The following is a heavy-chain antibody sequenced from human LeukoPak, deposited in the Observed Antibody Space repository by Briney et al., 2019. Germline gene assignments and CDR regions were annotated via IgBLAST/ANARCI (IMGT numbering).Heavy chain of an antibody. CDR1: GFTFNIYT. Sequence: PGGSLRLSCAAPGFTFNIYTMNWVRQAPGKGLEWVSSISSSSDYIYYADSVKGRFTISRDNAKNSLYLQMNSLRAEDTAVYCARVWGYHYGYYYYYMNVWGKGTTVTVSS. CDR3: ARVWGYHYGYYYYYMNV. J-gene: IGHJ6*03. D-gene: IGHD3-22*01. V-gene: IGHV3-21*01. CDR2: ISSSSDYI.